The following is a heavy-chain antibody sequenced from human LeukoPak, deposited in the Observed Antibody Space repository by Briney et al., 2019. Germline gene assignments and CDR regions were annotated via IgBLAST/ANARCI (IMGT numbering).Heavy chain of an antibody. D-gene: IGHD3-16*01. CDR1: GFTFSNYW. Sequence: GGSLRLSCAASGFTFSNYWMSWVRQAPGKGLEWVSTISGSGDSTYYADSVKGRFTISRDNSKNTLYLQMNSLRADDTAVYYCVKDSSWMGEYYFDYWGQGTLVTVSS. V-gene: IGHV3-23*01. CDR2: ISGSGDST. J-gene: IGHJ4*02. CDR3: VKDSSWMGEYYFDY.